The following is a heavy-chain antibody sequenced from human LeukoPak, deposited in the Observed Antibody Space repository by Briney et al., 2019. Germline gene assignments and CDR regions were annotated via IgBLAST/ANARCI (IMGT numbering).Heavy chain of an antibody. CDR1: GLTFSNYV. CDR3: VSPSGEYCSSNTCRYFDY. D-gene: IGHD2/OR15-2a*01. V-gene: IGHV3-30*03. J-gene: IGHJ4*02. Sequence: GRSLRLSCVASGLTFSNYVMHWVRQAPGKGLEWVATASYDGYTKHYVDSVEGRFTISRDNSKNTLYLQMNSLGAEDTAVYYCVSPSGEYCSSNTCRYFDYWGQGTLVIVSS. CDR2: ASYDGYTK.